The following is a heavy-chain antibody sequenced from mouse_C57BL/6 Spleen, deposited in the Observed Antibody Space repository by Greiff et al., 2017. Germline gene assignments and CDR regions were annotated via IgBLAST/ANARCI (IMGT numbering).Heavy chain of an antibody. V-gene: IGHV3-6*01. CDR3: ARDFPLNYYGNAMDY. CDR2: ISYDGSN. D-gene: IGHD1-1*01. Sequence: DVQLQESGPGLVKPSQSLSLTCSVTGYSITSGYYWNWIRQFPGNKLEWMGYISYDGSNNYNPSLKNRISITRDTSKNQFFLKLNSVTTEDTATYYCARDFPLNYYGNAMDYWGQGTSVTVSS. CDR1: GYSITSGYY. J-gene: IGHJ4*01.